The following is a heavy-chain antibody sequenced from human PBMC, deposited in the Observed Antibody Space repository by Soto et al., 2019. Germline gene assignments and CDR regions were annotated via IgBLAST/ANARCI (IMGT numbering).Heavy chain of an antibody. CDR3: SGYCSSTSCYTAFDI. V-gene: IGHV7-4-1*02. J-gene: IGHJ3*02. CDR1: GYTFTSYA. CDR2: INTNTGNP. D-gene: IGHD2-2*02. Sequence: ASVKVSCKASGYTFTSYAMNWVRQAPGQGLEWMGWINTNTGNPTYAHGFTGRFVFSLDTSVSTAYLQISSLKAEDTAVYYCSGYCSSTSCYTAFDIWGQGTMVTVSS.